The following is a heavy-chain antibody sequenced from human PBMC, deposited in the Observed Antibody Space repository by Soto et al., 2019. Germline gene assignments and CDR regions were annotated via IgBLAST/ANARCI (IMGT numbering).Heavy chain of an antibody. Sequence: GSLRLTCAASGFSFSSYAMSWVGQAPGKGLEWVSAIGGSGGSTHYADSVKSRFTNSGNNSQNTLNLQMKTLRAEDTDVYYCPCSCEDVVDSGGLFVDFWGQGTLVTVSS. CDR1: GFSFSSYA. CDR2: IGGSGGST. V-gene: IGHV3-23*01. CDR3: PCSCEDVVDSGGLFVDF. D-gene: IGHD2-15*01. J-gene: IGHJ4*02.